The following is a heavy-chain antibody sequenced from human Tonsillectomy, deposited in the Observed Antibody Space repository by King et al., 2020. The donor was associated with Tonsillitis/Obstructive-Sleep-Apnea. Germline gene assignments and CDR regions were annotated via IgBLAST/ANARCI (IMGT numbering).Heavy chain of an antibody. CDR3: ARSYYDSRRQFDY. CDR2: ISGSSNYI. CDR1: GFTFSSYS. Sequence: VQLVESGGGLVKPGGSLRRSCAASGFTFSSYSMDWVRQAPGKGLEWVSSISGSSNYIYYTDSVKGRFTISRDNAKNKLFLQMNSLRAEDTAVYYCARSYYDSRRQFDYWGQGTLVTVSS. D-gene: IGHD3-22*01. J-gene: IGHJ4*02. V-gene: IGHV3-21*01.